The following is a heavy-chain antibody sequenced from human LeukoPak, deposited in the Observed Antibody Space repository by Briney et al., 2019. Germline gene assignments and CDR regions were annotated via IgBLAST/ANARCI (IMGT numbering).Heavy chain of an antibody. D-gene: IGHD1-14*01. CDR3: AGGRAGATGYFDY. CDR1: GFTVSSNY. J-gene: IGHJ4*02. CDR2: IYSGGST. V-gene: IGHV3-53*01. Sequence: PGGSLRLFCAASGFTVSSNYMSWVRQAPGKGLEWVSVIYSGGSTYYADSVKGRFTISRDNSKNTLYLQINSLRAEDMAVYYCAGGRAGATGYFDYWGQGTLVTVSS.